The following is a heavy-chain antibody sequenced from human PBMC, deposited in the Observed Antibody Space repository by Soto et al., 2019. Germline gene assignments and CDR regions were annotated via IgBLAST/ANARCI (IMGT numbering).Heavy chain of an antibody. CDR3: AKDGVGGAGQLWLVRFPDY. CDR1: GFTFSTYG. D-gene: IGHD6-19*01. Sequence: QVQLVDSGGGGVQPGGSLRLSCAASGFTFSTYGMHWVRQAPGKGLEWVAVISSDGSKQYYTDSVKGRFTISRDNSKNTLYLQMNSLRAEDTAIYYCAKDGVGGAGQLWLVRFPDYWGQGTQVTVSS. V-gene: IGHV3-30*18. CDR2: ISSDGSKQ. J-gene: IGHJ4*02.